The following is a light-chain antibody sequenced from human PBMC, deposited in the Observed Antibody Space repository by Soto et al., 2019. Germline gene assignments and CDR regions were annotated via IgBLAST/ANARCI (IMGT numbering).Light chain of an antibody. Sequence: ETVLTQAPVILSLSPGERATLSCRASQTVGRLLVWYQQKLGQAPRLLIYDASTRATGIPARFSGSGSGTEFTLTISSLQSEDFAVYYCQQYNPWPPITFGQGTRLEIK. CDR3: QQYNPWPPIT. CDR1: QTVGRL. V-gene: IGKV3-15*01. J-gene: IGKJ5*01. CDR2: DAS.